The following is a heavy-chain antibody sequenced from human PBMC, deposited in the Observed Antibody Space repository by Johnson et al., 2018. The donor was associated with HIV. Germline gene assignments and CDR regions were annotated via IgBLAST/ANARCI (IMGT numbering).Heavy chain of an antibody. D-gene: IGHD5-24*01. CDR2: INKDGSEK. J-gene: IGHJ3*02. CDR3: AREVERGLGFDI. V-gene: IGHV3-7*01. Sequence: EQVVESGGGLVQPGGSLRLSCAAPGFTFSFYCMNWVRQAPGKGLEWVANINKDGSEKYYVDSVKGRFTISRDNAKKSVYLQMNSLRAEDTAVYYCAREVERGLGFDIWGQGTMVTVSS. CDR1: GFTFSFYC.